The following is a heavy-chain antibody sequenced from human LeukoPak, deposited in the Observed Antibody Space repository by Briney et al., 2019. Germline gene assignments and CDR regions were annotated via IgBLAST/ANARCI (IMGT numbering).Heavy chain of an antibody. D-gene: IGHD3-22*01. CDR1: GFTFSSYG. CDR2: ISYDRSNK. Sequence: GRSLRLSCVVSGFTFSSYGMHWVRQAPGKGLEWVAAISYDRSNKYYADSVKGRFTISRDNSENTLYLQMNSLRAEDTAVYYCAKRGYYYDSSGYYSRTYFDYWGQGTLVIVSS. CDR3: AKRGYYYDSSGYYSRTYFDY. J-gene: IGHJ4*02. V-gene: IGHV3-30*18.